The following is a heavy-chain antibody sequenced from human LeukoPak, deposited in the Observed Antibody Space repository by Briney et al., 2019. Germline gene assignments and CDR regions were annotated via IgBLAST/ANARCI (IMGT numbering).Heavy chain of an antibody. D-gene: IGHD2-2*03. CDR3: ARNAELDIVVVPAAIKLRGYYFDY. CDR2: MNPNSGNT. Sequence: ASVKVSCKASGYTFTSYDINWVRQATGQGLEWMGWMNPNSGNTGYAQKFQGRVTMTRNTSISTAYMELSSLRSEDTAVYYCARNAELDIVVVPAAIKLRGYYFDYWGQGTLVTVSS. J-gene: IGHJ4*02. V-gene: IGHV1-8*01. CDR1: GYTFTSYD.